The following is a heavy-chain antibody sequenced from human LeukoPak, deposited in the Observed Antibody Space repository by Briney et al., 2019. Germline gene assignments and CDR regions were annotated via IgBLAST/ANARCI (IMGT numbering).Heavy chain of an antibody. V-gene: IGHV3-23*01. D-gene: IGHD5-18*01. CDR3: AKYLGGGYSYGYSFDY. CDR2: ISSSTTYT. CDR1: EFTFNTSA. Sequence: GSLRLSCAATEFTFNTSAMSWIRQAPGKGLEWVSGISSSTTYTYYADSVKGRFTISRDNYKNTLYLQMNSLRAEDTAVYYCAKYLGGGYSYGYSFDYWGQGTLVTVSS. J-gene: IGHJ4*02.